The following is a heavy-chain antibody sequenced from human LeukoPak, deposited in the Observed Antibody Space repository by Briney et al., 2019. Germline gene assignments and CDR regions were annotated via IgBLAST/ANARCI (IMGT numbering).Heavy chain of an antibody. J-gene: IGHJ6*02. D-gene: IGHD3-9*01. CDR2: INPNSGGT. Sequence: ASVKVSCKASGYTFTGYYMHWVRQAPGQELEWMGWINPNSGGTNYAQKFQGRVTMTRDTSISTAYMELSRLRSDDTAVYYCAREGSTLRYFDWLLLSDYYYGMDVWGQGTTVTVSS. CDR3: AREGSTLRYFDWLLLSDYYYGMDV. V-gene: IGHV1-2*02. CDR1: GYTFTGYY.